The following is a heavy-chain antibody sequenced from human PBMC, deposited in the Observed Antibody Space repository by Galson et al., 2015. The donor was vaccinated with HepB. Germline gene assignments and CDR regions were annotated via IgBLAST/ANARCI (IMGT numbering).Heavy chain of an antibody. CDR3: ATGLLWFGELTDY. Sequence: SVKVSCKVSGYTLTELSMHWVRQAPGKGLEWMGGFDPEDGETIYAQKFQGRVTMTEDTSTDTAYMELSSLRSEDTAVYYCATGLLWFGELTDYWGQGTLVTVSS. CDR2: FDPEDGET. D-gene: IGHD3-10*01. J-gene: IGHJ4*02. V-gene: IGHV1-24*01. CDR1: GYTLTELS.